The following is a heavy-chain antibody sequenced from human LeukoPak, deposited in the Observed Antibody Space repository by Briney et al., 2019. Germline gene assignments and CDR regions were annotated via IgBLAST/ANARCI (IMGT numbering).Heavy chain of an antibody. V-gene: IGHV4-61*02. CDR3: AEGISFDY. D-gene: IGHD2/OR15-2a*01. Sequence: SDTLSLTCTVSGGSISSGSYYWSWIRQPAGKGLEWVGRIYTSGSTNYNPSLKSRVTISVDTSKNQFSLKLSSVTAADTAVYYCAEGISFDYWGQGTLVTVSS. J-gene: IGHJ4*02. CDR2: IYTSGST. CDR1: GGSISSGSYY.